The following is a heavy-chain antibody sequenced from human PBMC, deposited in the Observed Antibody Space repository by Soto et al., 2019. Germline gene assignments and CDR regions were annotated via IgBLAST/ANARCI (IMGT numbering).Heavy chain of an antibody. CDR1: GYAHTELS. Sequence: ASVKVSCKVSGYAHTELSMHWVRQAPGKGLEWMGGFDPEDGETIYAQKFQGRVTMTEDTSTDTAYMELSSLRSEDTAVYYCATALHYYYDSSGYPTIDCWGQGTLVTVSS. D-gene: IGHD3-22*01. CDR3: ATALHYYYDSSGYPTIDC. CDR2: FDPEDGET. J-gene: IGHJ4*02. V-gene: IGHV1-24*01.